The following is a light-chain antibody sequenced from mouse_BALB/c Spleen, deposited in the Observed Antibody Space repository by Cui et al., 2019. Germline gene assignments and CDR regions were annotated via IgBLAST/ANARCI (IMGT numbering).Light chain of an antibody. Sequence: QIVLTQSPAIVSASPGEHVTMTCSASSSVSYMFWYQQKPGSSPRLLIYDTSNLASGVPVRFSGSGSGTSYSLTISRMEAEDAATYYCQQWSSYPFTFGSGTKLEIK. V-gene: IGKV4-55*01. CDR3: QQWSSYPFT. J-gene: IGKJ4*01. CDR1: SSVSY. CDR2: DTS.